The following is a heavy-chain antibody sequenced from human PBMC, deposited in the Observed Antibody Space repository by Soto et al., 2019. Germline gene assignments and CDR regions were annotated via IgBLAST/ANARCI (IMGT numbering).Heavy chain of an antibody. D-gene: IGHD5-18*01. CDR3: AKTLYNYGPPFDY. Sequence: GALRLSCAASGFTFSSYAMSWVRQALGKGLEWVSVISGSGGSTYYADSVKGRFTISRDNSKDTLYLQMNSLRAEDTAVYYCAKTLYNYGPPFDYWGQGTLVTVSS. CDR2: ISGSGGST. J-gene: IGHJ4*02. CDR1: GFTFSSYA. V-gene: IGHV3-23*01.